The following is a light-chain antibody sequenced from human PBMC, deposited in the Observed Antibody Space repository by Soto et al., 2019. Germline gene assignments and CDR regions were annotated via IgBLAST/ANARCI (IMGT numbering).Light chain of an antibody. V-gene: IGKV1-5*03. CDR1: QSISSW. CDR2: KAS. CDR3: QQYNSYSPLT. Sequence: IRLTQSPSFLSASVGDTATITCRASQSISSWLAWYQQKPGKAPKLLIYKASGLESGVPSRFSGSGSGTDFTLTISSLQPDDFATYYCQQYNSYSPLTFGGGTKVDIK. J-gene: IGKJ4*01.